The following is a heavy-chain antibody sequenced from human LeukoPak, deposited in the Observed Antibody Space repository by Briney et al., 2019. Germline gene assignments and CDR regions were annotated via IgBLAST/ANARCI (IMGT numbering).Heavy chain of an antibody. J-gene: IGHJ5*02. CDR1: GGSISSYY. V-gene: IGHV4-4*09. D-gene: IGHD3-10*01. CDR2: IYTSGST. Sequence: PSETLSLTCTVTGGSISSYYWSWIRQPPGKGLEWIGYIYTSGSTNYNPSLKSRVTISVDTSKNQFSLKLSSVTAADTALYYCARGGHYHGSGRPFDPWGQGTLVTVSS. CDR3: ARGGHYHGSGRPFDP.